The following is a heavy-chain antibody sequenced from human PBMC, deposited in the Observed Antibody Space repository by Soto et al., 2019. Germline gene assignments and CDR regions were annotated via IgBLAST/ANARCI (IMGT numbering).Heavy chain of an antibody. CDR3: AGTTNNWFDP. J-gene: IGHJ5*02. CDR1: GGSISSGDYY. D-gene: IGHD3-3*01. Sequence: SETLSLTCTVSGGSISSGDYYWSWIRQPPGKGLEWIGHIYYSGSTYYNPSLKSRVTISVDTSKNQFSLKLSSVTAADTAVYYCAGTTNNWFDPWGQGTLVTVSS. CDR2: IYYSGST. V-gene: IGHV4-30-4*01.